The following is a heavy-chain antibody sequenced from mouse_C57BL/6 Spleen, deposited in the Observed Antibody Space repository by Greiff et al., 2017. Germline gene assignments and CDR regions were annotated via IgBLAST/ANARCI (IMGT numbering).Heavy chain of an antibody. CDR3: TRDAYYYAMDY. CDR2: ISSGGDYI. V-gene: IGHV5-9-1*02. CDR1: GFTFSSYA. J-gene: IGHJ4*01. Sequence: EVKVVESGEGLVKPGGSLKLSCAASGFTFSSYAMSWVRQTPEKRLEWVAYISSGGDYIYYAATVKGRFTISRDNARNTLYLQMSSLKSEDTAMYYCTRDAYYYAMDYWGQGTSVTVSS.